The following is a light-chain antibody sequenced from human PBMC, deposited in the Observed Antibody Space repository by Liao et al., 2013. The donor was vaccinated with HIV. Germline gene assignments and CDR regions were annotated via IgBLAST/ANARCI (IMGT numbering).Light chain of an antibody. V-gene: IGLV3-21*04. Sequence: SYVLTQPPSVSVAPGKTARIPCGGIHIETETVHWYQQKPGQAPVVVIYFDTDRPSGIPGRFSGSLSDNTATLTITRVEAGDEADYYCQVWDNSSAPNYVFGTGTKVTVL. J-gene: IGLJ1*01. CDR2: FDT. CDR3: QVWDNSSAPNYV. CDR1: HIETET.